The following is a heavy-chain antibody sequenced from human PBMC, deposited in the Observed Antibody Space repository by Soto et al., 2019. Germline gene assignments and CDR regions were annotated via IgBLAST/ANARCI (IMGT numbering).Heavy chain of an antibody. V-gene: IGHV1-2*04. J-gene: IGHJ5*02. CDR3: AKSGKLERRRGNWFDP. D-gene: IGHD1-1*01. CDR2: INPNSGGT. CDR1: GYTFTGYY. Sequence: GASVKVSCKASGYTFTGYYMHWVRQAPGQGLEWMGWINPNSGGTNYAQKFQGWVTMTRDTSISTAYVELSRLRSDDTAVYYCAKSGKLERRRGNWFDPWGQGTLVTVSS.